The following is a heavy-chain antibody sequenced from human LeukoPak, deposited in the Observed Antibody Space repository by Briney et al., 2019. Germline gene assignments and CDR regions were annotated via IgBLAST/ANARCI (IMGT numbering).Heavy chain of an antibody. J-gene: IGHJ4*02. CDR2: IHYSGST. Sequence: SETLSLTCTVSGDSISSYYWSWLRQPPGKGLEWLGYIHYSGSTNYNPSLKSRVTISVDTSKNQFSLKLSSVTAADTAVYYCAREVVAAAGTVDYWGQGTLVTVSS. V-gene: IGHV4-59*01. CDR3: AREVVAAAGTVDY. CDR1: GDSISSYY. D-gene: IGHD6-13*01.